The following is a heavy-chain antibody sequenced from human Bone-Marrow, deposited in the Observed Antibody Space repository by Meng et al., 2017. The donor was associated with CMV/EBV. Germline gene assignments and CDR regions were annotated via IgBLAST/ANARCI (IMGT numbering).Heavy chain of an antibody. J-gene: IGHJ4*02. CDR2: IYYSGST. V-gene: IGHV4-39*07. Sequence: SETLSLTCTVSGGSISSSSYYWGWIRQPPGKGLEWIGSIYYSGSTYYNPSLKSRVTISVGTSKNQFSLKLSSVTAADTAVYYCARVSGDIVVVPAYVWGQGTLVTVSS. CDR1: GGSISSSSYY. CDR3: ARVSGDIVVVPAYV. D-gene: IGHD2-2*01.